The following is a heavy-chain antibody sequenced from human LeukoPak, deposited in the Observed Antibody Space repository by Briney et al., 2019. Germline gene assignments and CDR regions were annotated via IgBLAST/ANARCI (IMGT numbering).Heavy chain of an antibody. CDR1: GYTFTNYG. CDR3: ARGRRELQDDYFDY. V-gene: IGHV1-3*02. D-gene: IGHD1-26*01. CDR2: SNAGNGNT. Sequence: ASVKVSCKASGYTFTNYGISWVRQAPGQGLEWMGWSNAGNGNTKYSQEFQGRDTITRDTSASTAYMELSSLRSEDMAVYYCARGRRELQDDYFDYWGQGTLVTVSS. J-gene: IGHJ4*02.